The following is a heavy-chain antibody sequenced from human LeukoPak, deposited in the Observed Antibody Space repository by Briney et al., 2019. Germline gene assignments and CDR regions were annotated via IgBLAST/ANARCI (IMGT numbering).Heavy chain of an antibody. Sequence: PGGSLRLSCAASGFTFSSYWMSWVRQAPDKGLEWVANINQDASSINYAGSVKGRFTISRDNAKKSLYLQMNSLRAEDTAVYYCAKGGYDYAEYVDYWGQGTLVTVSS. CDR3: AKGGYDYAEYVDY. CDR2: INQDASSI. D-gene: IGHD3-16*01. V-gene: IGHV3-7*02. CDR1: GFTFSSYW. J-gene: IGHJ4*02.